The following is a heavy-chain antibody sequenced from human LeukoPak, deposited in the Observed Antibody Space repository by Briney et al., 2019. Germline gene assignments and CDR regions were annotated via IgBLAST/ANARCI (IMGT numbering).Heavy chain of an antibody. CDR1: GFTFSSYS. J-gene: IGHJ4*02. V-gene: IGHV3-21*01. Sequence: PGGSLRLSCAASGFTFSSYSMNWVRQAPGKGLEWVSSISSSSSYIYYADSVKGRFTISRDNAKNSLYLQMNSLRAEDTAVYYCARNSHGDYGPLDYWGQGTLVTVSS. CDR3: ARNSHGDYGPLDY. CDR2: ISSSSSYI. D-gene: IGHD4-17*01.